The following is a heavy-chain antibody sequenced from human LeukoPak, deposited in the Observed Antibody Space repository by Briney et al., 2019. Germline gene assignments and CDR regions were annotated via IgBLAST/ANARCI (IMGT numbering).Heavy chain of an antibody. D-gene: IGHD5-24*01. CDR3: ARGGEGYNYVY. Sequence: SETLSLTCTVSGGSISSYYWSWTRQPPGKGLEWIGYISYSGSTHYNPSLKSRATISADTSKNQFSLKLTSMTAADTAVYHCARGGEGYNYVYWGQGTLVTVSS. CDR1: GGSISSYY. V-gene: IGHV4-59*08. J-gene: IGHJ4*02. CDR2: ISYSGST.